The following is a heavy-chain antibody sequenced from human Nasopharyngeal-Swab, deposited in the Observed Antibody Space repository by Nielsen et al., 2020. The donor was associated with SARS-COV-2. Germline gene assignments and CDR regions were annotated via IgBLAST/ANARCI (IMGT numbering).Heavy chain of an antibody. CDR1: GYTFTSYY. Sequence: ASVQVSCKASGYTFTSYYMHWVRQAPGQGLEWMGIINPSGCSTSYAQQFQGRVTMTRDTFTSTVYMELSSLRYENTAVYYCARGGEGVPAANDYWGQGTLVTVSS. J-gene: IGHJ4*02. D-gene: IGHD2-2*01. CDR2: INPSGCST. CDR3: ARGGEGVPAANDY. V-gene: IGHV1-46*01.